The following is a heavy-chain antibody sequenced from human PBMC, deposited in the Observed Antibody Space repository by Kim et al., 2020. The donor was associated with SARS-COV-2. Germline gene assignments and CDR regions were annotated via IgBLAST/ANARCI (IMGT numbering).Heavy chain of an antibody. CDR1: GDSVSSNTIA. CDR2: TYYRSKWYT. Sequence: SQTLSLTCAISGDSVSSNTIAWNWIRQSPSRGLEWLGRTYYRSKWYTDYAVSVKSRMTIHPDTSKNLFSLHLNSVTPEDTAVYYCARAPTSYYDSSGSGMDVWGQGTTVTVSS. V-gene: IGHV6-1*01. D-gene: IGHD3-22*01. J-gene: IGHJ6*02. CDR3: ARAPTSYYDSSGSGMDV.